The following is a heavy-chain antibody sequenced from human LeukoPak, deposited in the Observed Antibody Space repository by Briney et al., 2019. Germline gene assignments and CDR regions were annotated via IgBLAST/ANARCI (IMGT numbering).Heavy chain of an antibody. CDR3: ANYHGSGSYPFDY. CDR2: IYYSGSL. V-gene: IGHV4-59*01. Sequence: PSETLSLTCTVSGGSISSFYWSWIRQPPGKGLEWIGYIYYSGSLNYNPSLKSRVTISLDTSKNQFSLRLSSVTAAGTAVYYCANYHGSGSYPFDYWGQGTLVTVSS. D-gene: IGHD3-10*01. CDR1: GGSISSFY. J-gene: IGHJ4*02.